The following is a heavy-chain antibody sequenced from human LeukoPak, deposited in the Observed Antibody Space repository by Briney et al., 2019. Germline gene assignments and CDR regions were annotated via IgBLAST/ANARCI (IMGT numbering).Heavy chain of an antibody. D-gene: IGHD4-11*01. CDR2: ISAYNGNT. J-gene: IGHJ6*02. Sequence: ASVKVSCKASGYTFTSYGISWVRQAPGQGLEWMGWISAYNGNTNYAQKLQGRVTMTTDTSTSTAYMELRSLRSDDTAVYYCAKTVITREYYYYGMDVWGQGTTVTVSS. CDR1: GYTFTSYG. V-gene: IGHV1-18*01. CDR3: AKTVITREYYYYGMDV.